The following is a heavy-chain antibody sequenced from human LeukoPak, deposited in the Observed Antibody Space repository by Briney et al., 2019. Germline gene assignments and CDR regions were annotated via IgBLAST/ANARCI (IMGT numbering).Heavy chain of an antibody. V-gene: IGHV4-34*01. D-gene: IGHD2-2*01. Sequence: SETLSLTCAVYGGSFSGYYWSWIRQPPGKGLEWIGEINHSGSTNYNPSLKSRVTISVDTSKNQFSLKLSSVTAADTAVYYCARGLGYCSSTSCYVGIFDYWGQGTLVTVSS. J-gene: IGHJ4*02. CDR1: GGSFSGYY. CDR3: ARGLGYCSSTSCYVGIFDY. CDR2: INHSGST.